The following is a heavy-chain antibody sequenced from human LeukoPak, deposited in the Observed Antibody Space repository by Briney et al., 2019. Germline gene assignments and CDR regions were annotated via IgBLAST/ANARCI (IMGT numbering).Heavy chain of an antibody. Sequence: PSEILSLTCTVSGGSISSSSYYWGWIRQPPGKGLEWIGSIYYSGSTYYNPSLKSRVTISVDTSKNQFSLKLSSVTAADTAVYYCARDVADTAMVDYWGQGTLVTVSS. V-gene: IGHV4-39*07. D-gene: IGHD5-18*01. CDR1: GGSISSSSYY. J-gene: IGHJ4*02. CDR2: IYYSGST. CDR3: ARDVADTAMVDY.